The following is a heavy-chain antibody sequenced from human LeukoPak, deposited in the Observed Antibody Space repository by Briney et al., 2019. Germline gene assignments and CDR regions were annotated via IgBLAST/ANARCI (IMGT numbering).Heavy chain of an antibody. CDR3: ARDPGDGYNLDN. V-gene: IGHV1-69*04. Sequence: SVKVSCKASGGTFSSYTISWVRQAPGQGLEWMGRIIPILGIANYAQKFQGRVTITADKSTSTAYMELSSLRSEDTAVYYCARDPGDGYNLDNWGQGTLVTVSS. CDR2: IIPILGIA. D-gene: IGHD5-24*01. J-gene: IGHJ4*02. CDR1: GGTFSSYT.